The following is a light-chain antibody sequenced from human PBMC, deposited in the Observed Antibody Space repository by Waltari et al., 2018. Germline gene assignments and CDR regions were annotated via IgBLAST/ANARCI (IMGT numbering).Light chain of an antibody. CDR1: SSDVGGYNY. Sequence: QSALTQPASVSGSPGQSITISCPGTSSDVGGYNYFPWYQQHPGKAPTLMIYDVTNRPSGVSNRFSGSKSGNTASLTISGLQAEDEADYYCCSFRSSSTWVFGGGTKLTVL. V-gene: IGLV2-14*01. CDR2: DVT. CDR3: CSFRSSSTWV. J-gene: IGLJ3*02.